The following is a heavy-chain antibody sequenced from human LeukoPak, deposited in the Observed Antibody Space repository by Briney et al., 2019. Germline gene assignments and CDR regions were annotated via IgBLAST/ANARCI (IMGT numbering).Heavy chain of an antibody. Sequence: PSETLSLTCTVSGGSISDDSWSWIRQPAGKGLEWIGHIYTSGSTNYNPSLKSRVTISVDTSKNQFSLKLSSVTAADTAVYFCARGPYSYDSSGAFDIWGQGTMVTVSS. CDR1: GGSISDDS. CDR2: IYTSGST. J-gene: IGHJ3*02. V-gene: IGHV4-4*07. D-gene: IGHD3-22*01. CDR3: ARGPYSYDSSGAFDI.